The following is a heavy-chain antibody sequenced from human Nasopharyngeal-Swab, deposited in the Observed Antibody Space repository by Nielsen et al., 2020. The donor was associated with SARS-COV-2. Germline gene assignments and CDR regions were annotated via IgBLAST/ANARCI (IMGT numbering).Heavy chain of an antibody. CDR1: GFTFSSYA. J-gene: IGHJ4*02. CDR3: TKTLRRGWYFDY. V-gene: IGHV3-23*01. D-gene: IGHD6-19*01. CDR2: ISGSGGSI. Sequence: GESLKISCATLGFTFSSYAMGWVRQAPGKGLEWVSTISGSGGSIYYADSVKGRFTISRDNSKNTLYLQMNSLRVEDTAVYYCTKTLRRGWYFDYWGQGTLVTVSS.